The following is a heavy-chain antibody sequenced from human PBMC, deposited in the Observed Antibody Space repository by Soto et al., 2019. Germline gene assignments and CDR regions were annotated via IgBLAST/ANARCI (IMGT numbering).Heavy chain of an antibody. CDR3: ARESKDGYNNGGLDF. CDR2: ISYSGSA. CDR1: GDSISAFH. J-gene: IGHJ4*02. Sequence: SETLSLTCTVSGDSISAFHWSWIRQPPGKGLQWIAYISYSGSANYNPSLKSRVTISVDTSKNQFSLKLSSVTAADTAVYYCARESKDGYNNGGLDFWGRGTLVTVSS. V-gene: IGHV4-59*01. D-gene: IGHD4-4*01.